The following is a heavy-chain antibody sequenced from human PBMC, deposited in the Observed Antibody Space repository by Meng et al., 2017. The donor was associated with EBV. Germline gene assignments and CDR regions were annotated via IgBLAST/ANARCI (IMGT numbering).Heavy chain of an antibody. V-gene: IGHV1-69*01. J-gene: IGHJ4*02. CDR1: GGPFRSDA. CDR3: ASESGRGFTPDF. CDR2: LIPMSGAP. D-gene: IGHD3-10*01. Sequence: QEDGEQSGGRVKRSGVSGKISCKTSGGPFRSDAVSWVRAGPGQGLEWLGVLIPMSGAPHYAQKFQDRVTITADEYTRTHYMELRSLRSDDTAMYYCASESGRGFTPDFWGQGTLVTVSS.